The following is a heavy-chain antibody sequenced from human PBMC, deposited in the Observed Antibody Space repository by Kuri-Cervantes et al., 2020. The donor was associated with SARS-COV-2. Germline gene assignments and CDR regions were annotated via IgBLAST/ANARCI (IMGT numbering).Heavy chain of an antibody. CDR2: ISYDGSNK. V-gene: IGHV3-30*03. CDR1: GFTFSSYG. D-gene: IGHD2-2*02. CDR3: TCSYTHLGIDY. Sequence: GGSLRLSCAASGFTFSSYGMHWVRQAPGKGLEWVAVISYDGSNKYYADSVKGRFTISRDNSKNTLYLQMNSLRAEDTAVYYCTCSYTHLGIDYWGQGTLVTVSS. J-gene: IGHJ4*02.